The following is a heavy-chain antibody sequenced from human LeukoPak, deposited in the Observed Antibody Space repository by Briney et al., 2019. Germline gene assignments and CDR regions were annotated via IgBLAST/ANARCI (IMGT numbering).Heavy chain of an antibody. V-gene: IGHV1-69*13. Sequence: AASVKVSCKASGGTFSSYAISWVRQAPGQGLEWMGGIIPIFGTANYAQKFQGRVTITADESTSTAYMELSSLRSEDTAVYYCARGEWLSVYFDCWGQGTLVTVSS. CDR3: ARGEWLSVYFDC. CDR1: GGTFSSYA. D-gene: IGHD5-24*01. J-gene: IGHJ4*02. CDR2: IIPIFGTA.